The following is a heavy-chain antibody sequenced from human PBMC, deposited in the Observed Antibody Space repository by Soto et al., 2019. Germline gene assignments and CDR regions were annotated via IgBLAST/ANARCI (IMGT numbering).Heavy chain of an antibody. D-gene: IGHD2-15*01. CDR2: IYYSGST. J-gene: IGHJ4*02. CDR1: GGSISSSSYY. Sequence: QLQLQESGPGLVKPSETLSLTCTVSGGSISSSSYYWGWIRQPPGKGLEWIGSIYYSGSTYYNPSLKSRVTISVDTSKIQCSRKLSSVTAADTAVYYCARLGEVVVVAVPQASFYYWGQGTLVTVSS. CDR3: ARLGEVVVVAVPQASFYY. V-gene: IGHV4-39*01.